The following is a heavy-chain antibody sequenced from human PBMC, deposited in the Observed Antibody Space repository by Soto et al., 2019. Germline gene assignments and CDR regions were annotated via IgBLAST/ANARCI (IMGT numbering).Heavy chain of an antibody. CDR3: ARARETGTTSPGFFDLYYYYGMDV. V-gene: IGHV1-18*01. Sequence: ASVKVSCKASGYTFTSYGISWVRQAPGQGLEWMGWISAYNGNTNYAQKLQGRVTMTTDTSTSTAYMELRSLRSDDTAVYYCARARETGTTSPGFFDLYYYYGMDVWGQGTTVTVSS. CDR2: ISAYNGNT. CDR1: GYTFTSYG. D-gene: IGHD1-7*01. J-gene: IGHJ6*02.